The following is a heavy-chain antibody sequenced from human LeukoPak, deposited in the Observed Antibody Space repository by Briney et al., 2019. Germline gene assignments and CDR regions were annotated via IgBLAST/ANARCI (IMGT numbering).Heavy chain of an antibody. D-gene: IGHD1-26*01. J-gene: IGHJ5*02. Sequence: SETLSLTCTVSGGSISSGDYYWSWIRQPPGKGLEWVGYIYYSGSTYYNPSLKSRVTISVDTSKNQFSLKLSSVTAADTAVYYCARASGWGAFPWFDPWGQRTLVTASS. CDR3: ARASGWGAFPWFDP. CDR2: IYYSGST. V-gene: IGHV4-30-4*01. CDR1: GGSISSGDYY.